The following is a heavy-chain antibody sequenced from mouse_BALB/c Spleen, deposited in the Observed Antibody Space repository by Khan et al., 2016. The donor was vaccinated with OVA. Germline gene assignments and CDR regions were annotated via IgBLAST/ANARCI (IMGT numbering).Heavy chain of an antibody. J-gene: IGHJ4*01. D-gene: IGHD2-4*01. CDR3: ASFGLRRSYAMDY. CDR2: IWGDGST. Sequence: QVQLKESGPGLVAPSQSLSITCTVSGFSLTSYGVNWVRQPPGKGLEWLGVIWGDGSTNYHSALKSSMRISKDNSKRQVFLKLNSLQTDDTATYSCASFGLRRSYAMDYWGQGTSVT. V-gene: IGHV2-3*01. CDR1: GFSLTSYG.